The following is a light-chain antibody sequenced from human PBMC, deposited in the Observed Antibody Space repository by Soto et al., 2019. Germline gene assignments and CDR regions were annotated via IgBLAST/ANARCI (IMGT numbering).Light chain of an antibody. CDR2: EVS. Sequence: QSVLTQPASVSGSPGQSITISCTGTSSXVGGYNYVSWYQQHPGKAPKLMIYEVSNRPSGVSNRFSGSKSGNTASLTISGLQAEDEADYYCSSYTSSSIPYVFGTGTKLTVL. V-gene: IGLV2-14*01. CDR1: SSXVGGYNY. J-gene: IGLJ1*01. CDR3: SSYTSSSIPYV.